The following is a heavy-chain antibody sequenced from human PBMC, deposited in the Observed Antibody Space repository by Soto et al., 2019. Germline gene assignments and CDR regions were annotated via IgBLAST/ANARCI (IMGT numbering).Heavy chain of an antibody. V-gene: IGHV3-30-3*01. CDR3: GRDLIPFSGGWWTDY. CDR1: GFTFSSYA. D-gene: IGHD6-19*01. CDR2: ISYDGSNK. Sequence: GGSLRLSCAASGFTFSSYAMHWVRQAPGKGLEWVAVISYDGSNKYYADSVKGRFTISRDNSKNTLYLQMNSLRAEDTAVYYCGRDLIPFSGGWWTDYWGREPRVTVPS. J-gene: IGHJ4*02.